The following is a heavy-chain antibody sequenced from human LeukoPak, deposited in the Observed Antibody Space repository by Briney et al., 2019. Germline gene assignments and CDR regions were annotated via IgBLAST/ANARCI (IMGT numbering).Heavy chain of an antibody. CDR3: ARQAYYDYVWGSPPDV. D-gene: IGHD3-16*01. Sequence: GESLKISCKGSGYSFTSYWIGWVRQLPGKGLEGMGIIYPGDSDTRYSPSFQGQVTISADKSISTAYLQWSSLKASDTAMYYCARQAYYDYVWGSPPDVWGQGTTVTVSS. V-gene: IGHV5-51*01. CDR2: IYPGDSDT. J-gene: IGHJ6*02. CDR1: GYSFTSYW.